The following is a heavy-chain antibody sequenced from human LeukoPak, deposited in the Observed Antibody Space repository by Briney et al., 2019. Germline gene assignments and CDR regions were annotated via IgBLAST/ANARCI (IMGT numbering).Heavy chain of an antibody. D-gene: IGHD3-22*01. J-gene: IGHJ3*02. V-gene: IGHV1-2*02. CDR2: INPNSGGT. Sequence: GASVKVSCKASGYTFTGYYMHWVRQAPGQGLEWMGWINPNSGGTNYAQKFQGRVTMTRDTSISTAYMELSRLRSDDTALYYCARDWAPAMIVGPGEAFDIWGQGTMVNVSS. CDR3: ARDWAPAMIVGPGEAFDI. CDR1: GYTFTGYY.